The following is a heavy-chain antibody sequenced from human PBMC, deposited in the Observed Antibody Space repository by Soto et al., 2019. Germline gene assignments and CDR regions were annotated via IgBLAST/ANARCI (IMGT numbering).Heavy chain of an antibody. CDR3: ARWGMTTVTMRGYFDL. V-gene: IGHV1-69*01. CDR2: IIPIMGTA. J-gene: IGHJ2*01. Sequence: QVQLVQSGAEVKKPGSSVKVSCKASGGTFSSYAISWVRQAPGQGLEWMGGIIPIMGTANYAQKLQGRVTITADESTSTAYMELSSLRCEDTAVYYCARWGMTTVTMRGYFDLWGRGTLVTVSS. CDR1: GGTFSSYA. D-gene: IGHD4-17*01.